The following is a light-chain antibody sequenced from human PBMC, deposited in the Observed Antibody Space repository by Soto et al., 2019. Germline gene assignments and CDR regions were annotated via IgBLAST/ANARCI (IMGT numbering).Light chain of an antibody. J-gene: IGKJ1*01. CDR1: QSISSTY. CDR2: DAS. CDR3: QHYDSARWT. V-gene: IGKV3-20*01. Sequence: EIVLTQSPGTLSLSPGERASLSCRASQSISSTYLTWYHQKPGQAPRLLIYDASRRATGIPDRFSGSGSGTDFSLTISRLEPEDFAVYYCQHYDSARWTFGLGTKADIK.